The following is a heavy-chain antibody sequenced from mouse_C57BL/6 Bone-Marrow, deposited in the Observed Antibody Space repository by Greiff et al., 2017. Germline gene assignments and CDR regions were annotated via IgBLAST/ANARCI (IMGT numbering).Heavy chain of an antibody. CDR3: ATRPLVLRFDY. CDR1: GFTFSSYG. Sequence: DVKLVQSGGDLVKPGGSLKLSCAASGFTFSSYGMSWVRQTPDKRLEWVATISSGGSYTYYPDSVKGRVTISRDNAKNTRYLQMSSLKSEDTAMYYCATRPLVLRFDYWGQGTLVTVSA. CDR2: ISSGGSYT. D-gene: IGHD2-10*02. J-gene: IGHJ3*01. V-gene: IGHV5-6*02.